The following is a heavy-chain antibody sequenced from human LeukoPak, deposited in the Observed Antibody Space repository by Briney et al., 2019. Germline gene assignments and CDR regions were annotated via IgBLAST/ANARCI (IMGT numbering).Heavy chain of an antibody. V-gene: IGHV3-23*01. CDR2: ISGSGGST. CDR1: GFTFSSYA. Sequence: GGSLRLSCAASGFTFSSYAMSWVRQAPGKGLEWVSAISGSGGSTYYADSVKGRFTISRDNSKNTLYLQINSLRAEDTAVYYCAKVKDYGDYFEFDYWGQGTLVTVSS. D-gene: IGHD4-17*01. CDR3: AKVKDYGDYFEFDY. J-gene: IGHJ4*02.